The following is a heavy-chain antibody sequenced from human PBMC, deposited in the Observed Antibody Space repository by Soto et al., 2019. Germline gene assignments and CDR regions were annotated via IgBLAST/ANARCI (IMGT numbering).Heavy chain of an antibody. V-gene: IGHV4-59*01. CDR2: IYYSGST. Sequence: SETLSLTCTFSGCSISSYYWIWIRQPPGKGLEWIGYIYYSGSTNYNPSLKSRVTISVDTSKNQFSLKLSSVTAADTAVYYCARRWGGTFDYWGQGTLVTVSS. J-gene: IGHJ4*02. CDR1: GCSISSYY. CDR3: ARRWGGTFDY. D-gene: IGHD2-21*01.